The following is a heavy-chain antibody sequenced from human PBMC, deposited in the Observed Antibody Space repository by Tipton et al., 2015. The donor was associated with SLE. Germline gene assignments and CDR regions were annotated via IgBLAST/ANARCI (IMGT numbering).Heavy chain of an antibody. V-gene: IGHV4-38-2*02. CDR1: GYSIRSGYY. CDR2: IYHGGST. J-gene: IGHJ3*02. Sequence: LRLSCAVSGYSIRSGYYWGWIRQPPGKGLEWIVSIYHGGSTYSNPSLKSRVTISVDTSKNQFSLKLSSVTAADTAVYYCAREGSSVAFDIWGQGTMVTVSS. CDR3: AREGSSVAFDI.